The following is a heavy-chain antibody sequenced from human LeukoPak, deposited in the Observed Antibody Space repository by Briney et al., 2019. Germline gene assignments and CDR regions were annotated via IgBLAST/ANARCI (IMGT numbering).Heavy chain of an antibody. J-gene: IGHJ4*02. Sequence: GGSLRLSCAASGFTFSSYSMNWVRQAPGKGLEWVSYISSSSSTIYYADSVKGRFTISRDNAKNSLYLQMNSLRAEDTAVYYCARDQGLRYFDWLSRRGFDYWGQGTLVTVSS. V-gene: IGHV3-48*01. CDR2: ISSSSSTI. D-gene: IGHD3-9*01. CDR3: ARDQGLRYFDWLSRRGFDY. CDR1: GFTFSSYS.